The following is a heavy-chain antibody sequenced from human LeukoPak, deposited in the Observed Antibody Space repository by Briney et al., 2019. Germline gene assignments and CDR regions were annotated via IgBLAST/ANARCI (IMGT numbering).Heavy chain of an antibody. J-gene: IGHJ4*02. V-gene: IGHV1-46*01. D-gene: IGHD3-10*01. CDR2: INPSGGST. CDR1: GYTFTGYY. CDR3: ARDVRRTHYYYGSGSYQDY. Sequence: GASVKVSCKASGYTFTGYYMHWVRQAPGQGLEWMGIINPSGGSTSYAQKFQGRVTMTRDMSTSTVYMELSSLRSEDTAVYYCARDVRRTHYYYGSGSYQDYWGQGTLVTVSS.